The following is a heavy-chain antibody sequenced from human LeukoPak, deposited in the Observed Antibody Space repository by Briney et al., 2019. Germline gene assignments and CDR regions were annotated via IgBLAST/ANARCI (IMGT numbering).Heavy chain of an antibody. CDR3: ARERTWIQLWLRNLDY. J-gene: IGHJ4*02. Sequence: ASVKVSCKASGYTFTGYYMHWVRQAPGQGLEWMGWINPNSGGTNYAQKFQGRVTMTRDTSISTAYMELSRLRSDDTAVYYCARERTWIQLWLRNLDYWGQGPWSPSPQ. D-gene: IGHD5-18*01. CDR1: GYTFTGYY. V-gene: IGHV1-2*02. CDR2: INPNSGGT.